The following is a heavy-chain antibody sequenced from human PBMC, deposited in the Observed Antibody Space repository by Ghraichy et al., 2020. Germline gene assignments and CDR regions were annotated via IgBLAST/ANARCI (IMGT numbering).Heavy chain of an antibody. CDR2: IIPIFGTA. CDR1: GGTFSSYA. Sequence: SVKVSCKASGGTFSSYAISWVRQAPGQGLEWMGGIIPIFGTANYAQKFQGRVTITADESTSTAYMELSSLRSEDTAVYYCARRPSGTPQGDAFDIWGQGTMVTVSS. V-gene: IGHV1-69*13. J-gene: IGHJ3*02. D-gene: IGHD2-15*01. CDR3: ARRPSGTPQGDAFDI.